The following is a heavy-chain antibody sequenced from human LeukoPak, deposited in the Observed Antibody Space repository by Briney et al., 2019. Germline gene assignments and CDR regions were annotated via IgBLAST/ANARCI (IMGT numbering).Heavy chain of an antibody. CDR3: ARAHVDTAMPNVDTARYYFDY. CDR1: GGTFSSYA. D-gene: IGHD5-18*01. J-gene: IGHJ4*02. Sequence: SVKVSCKASGGTFSSYAISWVRQAPGQGLEWMGGIIPIFGTANYAQKFQGRITITADESTSTAYMELSSLRSEDTAVYYCARAHVDTAMPNVDTARYYFDYWGQGTLVTVSS. V-gene: IGHV1-69*13. CDR2: IIPIFGTA.